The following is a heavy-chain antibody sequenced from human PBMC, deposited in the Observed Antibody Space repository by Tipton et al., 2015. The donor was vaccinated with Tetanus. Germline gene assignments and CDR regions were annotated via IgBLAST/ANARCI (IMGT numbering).Heavy chain of an antibody. D-gene: IGHD3-22*01. CDR2: INHSGST. V-gene: IGHV4-34*01. Sequence: LRLSCAVYGGSFSGYDWNWIRQPPGKGLEWIGEINHSGSTKYNPSLKSRVTISVDTSGNLFSLKLSSVTAADTAAYYCARGVTMIVVVNYFDYWGQGILVTVSS. J-gene: IGHJ4*02. CDR3: ARGVTMIVVVNYFDY. CDR1: GGSFSGYD.